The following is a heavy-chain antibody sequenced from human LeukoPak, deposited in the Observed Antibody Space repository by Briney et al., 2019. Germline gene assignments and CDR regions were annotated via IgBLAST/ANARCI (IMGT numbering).Heavy chain of an antibody. CDR1: GFAFRSYA. CDR3: ARSRTIAAGIRY. V-gene: IGHV3-23*01. CDR2: ISGSGGST. D-gene: IGHD6-13*01. J-gene: IGHJ4*02. Sequence: GGSLRLSCAPSGFAFRSYAMGWVRQAPGKGLGWVSAISGSGGSTSYADSVKGRFTIYRDNSKNTLYLQMNSLRAEDTAVYYCARSRTIAAGIRYWGQGTLVTVSS.